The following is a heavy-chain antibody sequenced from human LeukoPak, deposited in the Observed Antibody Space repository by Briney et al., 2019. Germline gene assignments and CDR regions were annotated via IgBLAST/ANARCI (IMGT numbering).Heavy chain of an antibody. V-gene: IGHV4-34*01. CDR2: INHSGST. J-gene: IGHJ6*02. D-gene: IGHD2-2*01. CDR3: ARDPAYCSSTSCYRGASYYGMDV. CDR1: GGSFSGYY. Sequence: PSETLSLTCAVYGGSFSGYYWSWIRQPPGKGLEWIGEINHSGSTNYNPSLKSRVTISVDTSKNQFSLKLSSVTAVDTAVYYCARDPAYCSSTSCYRGASYYGMDVWGQGTTVTVSS.